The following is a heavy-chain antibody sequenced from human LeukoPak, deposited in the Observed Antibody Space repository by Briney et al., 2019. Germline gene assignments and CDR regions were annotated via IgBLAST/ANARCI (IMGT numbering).Heavy chain of an antibody. J-gene: IGHJ1*01. CDR1: GGSISTYY. D-gene: IGHD3-22*01. Sequence: SETLSLTCTVSGGSISTYYWSWIRQPPGKGLEWIGYIFYSGSTNYNPSLKSRVTISVDTSKNQFSLKLSSVTAADTALYYCARGNSYYDSSGYFPWESFQHWGQGTLVTVSS. CDR2: IFYSGST. V-gene: IGHV4-59*01. CDR3: ARGNSYYDSSGYFPWESFQH.